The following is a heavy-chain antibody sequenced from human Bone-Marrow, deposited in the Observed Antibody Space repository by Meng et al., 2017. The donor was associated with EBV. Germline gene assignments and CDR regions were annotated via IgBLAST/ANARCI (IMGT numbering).Heavy chain of an antibody. Sequence: HVLLVQFGAEVKNPGAPVKVSCKACGYSFTNFVLHGVRQAPGQRLEWMGWINCGVTYTKYSQKFQGRVTISSDTSATTGYMELSSLRSEDTAVYYCVRGPPVGVPGPGDYWGQGTLVTVSS. CDR3: VRGPPVGVPGPGDY. CDR2: INCGVTYT. D-gene: IGHD2-21*01. CDR1: GYSFTNFV. V-gene: IGHV1-3*01. J-gene: IGHJ4*02.